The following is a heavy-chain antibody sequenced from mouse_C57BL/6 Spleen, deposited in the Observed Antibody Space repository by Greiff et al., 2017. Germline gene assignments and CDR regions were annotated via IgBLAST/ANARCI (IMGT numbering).Heavy chain of an antibody. Sequence: EESGPGLVKPSQSLSLTCSVTGYSITSGYYWNWIRQFPGNKLEWMGYISYDGSNNYNPSLKNRISITRDTSKNQFFLKLNSVTTEDTATYYCARDPGRDYWGQGTTLTVSS. J-gene: IGHJ2*01. CDR1: GYSITSGYY. D-gene: IGHD4-1*01. V-gene: IGHV3-6*01. CDR2: ISYDGSN. CDR3: ARDPGRDY.